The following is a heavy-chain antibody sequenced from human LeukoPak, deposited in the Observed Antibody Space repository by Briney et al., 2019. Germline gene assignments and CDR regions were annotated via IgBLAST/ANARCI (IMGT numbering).Heavy chain of an antibody. D-gene: IGHD5-18*01. CDR3: ARELRGYSYGGFDY. CDR1: GFTFSSYS. V-gene: IGHV3-21*01. J-gene: IGHJ4*02. Sequence: GGSLRLSCAASGFTFSSYSMNWVRQAPGKGLEWGSSISSSSSYIYYADSVKGRFTISRDNAKNSLYLQMNRLRDEDTAVYYCARELRGYSYGGFDYWGQGTLVTVSS. CDR2: ISSSSSYI.